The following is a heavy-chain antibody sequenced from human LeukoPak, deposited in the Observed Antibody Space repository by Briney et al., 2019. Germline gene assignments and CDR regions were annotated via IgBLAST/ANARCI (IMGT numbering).Heavy chain of an antibody. Sequence: SETLSLTCTVSGGSISSYFWSWIRQPPGKGLEWIGSIYYSGSTYYNPSLKSRITISIDTSKNQFSLKLSSVTAADTAVYYCATRGIYSNSPEYWGQGTLVTVSS. D-gene: IGHD6-6*01. CDR2: IYYSGST. CDR3: ATRGIYSNSPEY. V-gene: IGHV4-59*05. J-gene: IGHJ4*02. CDR1: GGSISSYF.